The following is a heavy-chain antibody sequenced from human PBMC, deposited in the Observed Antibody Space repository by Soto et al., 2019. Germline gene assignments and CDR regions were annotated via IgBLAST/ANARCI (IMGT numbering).Heavy chain of an antibody. J-gene: IGHJ4*02. D-gene: IGHD3-22*01. CDR3: ARGLSRYDSSGYYLDY. Sequence: ASVQVSCKASGYTFTGYSMHWVRQAPGQGLEWMGWINPNSGGTNYAQKFQGWVTMTRDTSISTAYMELSRLRSDDTAVYYCARGLSRYDSSGYYLDYWGQGTLVTVSS. CDR1: GYTFTGYS. CDR2: INPNSGGT. V-gene: IGHV1-2*04.